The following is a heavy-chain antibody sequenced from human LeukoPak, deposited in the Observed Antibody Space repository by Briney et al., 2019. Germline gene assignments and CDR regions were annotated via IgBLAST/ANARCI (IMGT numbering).Heavy chain of an antibody. Sequence: SETLSLTCAVSGGSFSGYYWSWVRQPPGKGLEWIGEINHSGSTNHNPSLKSRVTISVDTSKNQFSLKLSSVTAADTAVYYCARGPALYSGSYFPFDYWGQGTLVTVSS. CDR2: INHSGST. CDR3: ARGPALYSGSYFPFDY. V-gene: IGHV4-34*01. D-gene: IGHD1-26*01. J-gene: IGHJ4*02. CDR1: GGSFSGYY.